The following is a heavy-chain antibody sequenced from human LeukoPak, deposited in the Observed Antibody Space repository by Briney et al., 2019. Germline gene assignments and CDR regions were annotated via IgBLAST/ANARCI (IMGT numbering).Heavy chain of an antibody. CDR1: GGSISSGGYY. V-gene: IGHV4-31*03. CDR2: IYYSGST. J-gene: IGHJ4*02. Sequence: SETLSLTCTVSGGSISSGGYYWSWIRQHPGKGLEWIGYIYYSGSTYYNPSLKSRVTISVDTSKNQFSLKLSSVTAADTAVYYCARDIDSSGYCFAYWGQGTLVTVSS. D-gene: IGHD3-22*01. CDR3: ARDIDSSGYCFAY.